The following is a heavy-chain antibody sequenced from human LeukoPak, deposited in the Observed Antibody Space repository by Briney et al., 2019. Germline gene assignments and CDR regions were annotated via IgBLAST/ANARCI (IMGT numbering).Heavy chain of an antibody. V-gene: IGHV3-48*04. D-gene: IGHD6-25*01. Sequence: QPGGSLRLSCSASGFTFSSCAMNWVRQAPGKGLEWLAYIGRSDSVIHYADSVKGRFTISRDNAENSLYLQMSSLRVEDTAVYYCARDGTPHYTTGWVFFDYWGQGTLVTVSS. CDR3: ARDGTPHYTTGWVFFDY. J-gene: IGHJ4*02. CDR2: IGRSDSVI. CDR1: GFTFSSCA.